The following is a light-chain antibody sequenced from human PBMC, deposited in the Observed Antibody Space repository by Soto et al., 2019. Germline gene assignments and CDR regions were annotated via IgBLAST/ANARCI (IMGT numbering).Light chain of an antibody. Sequence: EIVLTQSPGTLSLSPGERATLSCRASQSVDSSYLAWYQQKPGQAPRLLIYGASSRATGIPDRFSGSESGTDFTLTISRLEPDDFAVYYCQQYGRSSFTFGGGTKVEIK. V-gene: IGKV3-20*01. J-gene: IGKJ4*01. CDR2: GAS. CDR3: QQYGRSSFT. CDR1: QSVDSSY.